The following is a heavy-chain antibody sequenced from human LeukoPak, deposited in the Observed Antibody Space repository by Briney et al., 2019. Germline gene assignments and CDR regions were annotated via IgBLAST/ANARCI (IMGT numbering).Heavy chain of an antibody. V-gene: IGHV1-2*02. D-gene: IGHD3-3*01. CDR1: GYTFTDYY. CDR2: INTKTGRT. J-gene: IGHJ5*02. Sequence: ASVRVSCKTSGYTFTDYYIHWVRQAPGQGLEWMGWINTKTGRTNFARTFQGRVTLTRDPSITAVYMDMAWLTSDDTAIYFCARADFIDAGPYVIAPWGQGTLVTVSS. CDR3: ARADFIDAGPYVIAP.